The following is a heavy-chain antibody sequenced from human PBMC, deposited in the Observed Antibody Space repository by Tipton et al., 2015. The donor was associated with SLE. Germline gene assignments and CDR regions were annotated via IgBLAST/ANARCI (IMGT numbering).Heavy chain of an antibody. CDR3: ARHSASVYDAFDI. CDR1: GYSISSGYY. CDR2: IYHSGST. D-gene: IGHD2-21*01. Sequence: LRLSCAVSGYSISSGYYWGWIRQPPGKGLEWIGSIYHSGSTYYNPSLKSRVTISVDTSKNQFSLKLSSVTAADTAVYYCARHSASVYDAFDIWGQGTMVTVSS. V-gene: IGHV4-38-2*01. J-gene: IGHJ3*02.